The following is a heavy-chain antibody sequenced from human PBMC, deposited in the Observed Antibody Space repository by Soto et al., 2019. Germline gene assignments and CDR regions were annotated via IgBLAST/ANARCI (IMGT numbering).Heavy chain of an antibody. CDR3: ARGFCCSTSCYFYYYYHYMDV. V-gene: IGHV4-39*01. CDR1: GGSISSSSYY. J-gene: IGHJ6*03. D-gene: IGHD2-2*01. CDR2: IYYSGST. Sequence: SETLSLTCTVSGGSISSSSYYWGWIRQPPGKGLEWIGSIYYSGSTYYNPSLKSRVTISVDTSKNQFSLKLSSVTAADTAVYYCARGFCCSTSCYFYYYYHYMDVWGKGTTVTVSS.